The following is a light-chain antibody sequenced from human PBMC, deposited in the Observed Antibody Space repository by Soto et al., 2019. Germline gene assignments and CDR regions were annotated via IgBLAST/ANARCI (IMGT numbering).Light chain of an antibody. V-gene: IGKV1-9*01. Sequence: DIQLTQSPSLLSASVGDRVTITCRASQGIRSYLAWYQQKPGKAPKLLIYAASTLQSGVPSRFSGSGSGTEFTLTISSLQPEDFATYYCQQLNSYPITLGQGTRLEIK. CDR1: QGIRSY. J-gene: IGKJ5*01. CDR2: AAS. CDR3: QQLNSYPIT.